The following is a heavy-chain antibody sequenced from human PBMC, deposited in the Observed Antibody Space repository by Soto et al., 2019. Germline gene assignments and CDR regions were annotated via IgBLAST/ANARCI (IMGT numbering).Heavy chain of an antibody. CDR1: GGTFSSYA. Sequence: SVKVSCKASGGTFSSYAISWGREAPVQGLEWMGGIIPIFGTANYAQKFQGRVTITADESTSTAYMELSSLRSEDTAVYYCASIPPGRTAMSWVDYWGQGTLVTVSS. CDR2: IIPIFGTA. J-gene: IGHJ4*02. V-gene: IGHV1-69*13. CDR3: ASIPPGRTAMSWVDY. D-gene: IGHD5-18*01.